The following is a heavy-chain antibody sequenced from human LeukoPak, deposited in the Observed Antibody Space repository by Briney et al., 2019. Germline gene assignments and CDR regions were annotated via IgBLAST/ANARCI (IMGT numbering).Heavy chain of an antibody. J-gene: IGHJ4*02. CDR1: GFTFSSYA. V-gene: IGHV3-23*01. CDR3: AKDFRSGWYRSPDWGY. CDR2: ISGSGGST. D-gene: IGHD6-19*01. Sequence: PGGSLRFSCAASGFTFSSYAMSWVRQAPGKGLEWVSAISGSGGSTYYADSVKGRFTISRDNSKNTLYLQMNSLSAEDTAVYYCAKDFRSGWYRSPDWGYWRQGTLVTVSA.